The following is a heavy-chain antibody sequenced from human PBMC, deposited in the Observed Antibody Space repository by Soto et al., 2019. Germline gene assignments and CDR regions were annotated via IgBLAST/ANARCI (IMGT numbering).Heavy chain of an antibody. CDR2: IIGSGGST. V-gene: IGHV3-23*01. Sequence: GGLRLSCAASGFTFNGYAMSWVRQAPGKGLEWVSTIIGSGGSTYYADSVKGRFSVSRDNSKNTLYLQMNSLRAEDTAVYYCAKDRNYYDSSGYDYWGQGTLVTVSS. D-gene: IGHD3-22*01. CDR1: GFTFNGYA. J-gene: IGHJ4*02. CDR3: AKDRNYYDSSGYDY.